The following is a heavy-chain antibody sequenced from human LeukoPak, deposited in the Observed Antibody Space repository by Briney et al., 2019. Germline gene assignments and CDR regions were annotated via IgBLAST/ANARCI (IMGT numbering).Heavy chain of an antibody. D-gene: IGHD3-22*01. CDR1: GFTFSSYA. CDR3: ARGAYYDSSGYYSDY. V-gene: IGHV3-33*08. CDR2: IWYDGSNK. Sequence: GGSLRLSCAASGFTFSSYAMHWVRQAPGKGLEWVAVIWYDGSNKYYADSVKGRFTISRDNSKNTLYLQMNSLRAEDTAVYYCARGAYYDSSGYYSDYWGQGTLVTVSS. J-gene: IGHJ4*02.